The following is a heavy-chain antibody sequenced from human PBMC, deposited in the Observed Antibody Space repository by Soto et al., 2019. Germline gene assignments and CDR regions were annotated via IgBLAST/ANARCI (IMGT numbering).Heavy chain of an antibody. CDR2: ISYDGSNK. CDR1: GFTFSSYA. CDR3: ARDKGVAALDY. D-gene: IGHD6-19*01. Sequence: QVQLVESGGGVVQPGRSLRLSCAASGFTFSSYAMHWVRQAPGKGLEWVAVISYDGSNKYYADSGKGRFTISRDNSKNTLYLQMNSLSAEDTAVYYCARDKGVAALDYWGQGTLVTVSS. V-gene: IGHV3-30-3*01. J-gene: IGHJ4*02.